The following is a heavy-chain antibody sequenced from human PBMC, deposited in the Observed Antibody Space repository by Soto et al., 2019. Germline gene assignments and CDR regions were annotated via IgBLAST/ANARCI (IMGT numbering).Heavy chain of an antibody. CDR2: IYYSGST. D-gene: IGHD2-2*01. Sequence: SETLSLTCTVSGGSISSYYWSWIRQPPGKGLEWIGYIYYSGSTNYNPSLKSRVTISVDTSKNQFSLKLTSVTAADTAVYYCARGLREYQLVYMDVWGKGTTVTVSS. CDR3: ARGLREYQLVYMDV. CDR1: GGSISSYY. J-gene: IGHJ6*03. V-gene: IGHV4-59*01.